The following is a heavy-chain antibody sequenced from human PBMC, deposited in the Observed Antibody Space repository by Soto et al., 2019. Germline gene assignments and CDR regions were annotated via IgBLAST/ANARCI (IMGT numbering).Heavy chain of an antibody. CDR1: GFTFGIYW. CDR3: ARGTGFGSSWYPSAEYFQH. Sequence: EVQLVESGGALVQPGGSLRLSCTASGFTFGIYWMTWVRQAPGKGLEWVANINQGASEKYYVDSVKGRFTISRDNAENSLYLQMTSLRAEDTAVYFCARGTGFGSSWYPSAEYFQHWGQGTLVTVSS. J-gene: IGHJ1*01. CDR2: INQGASEK. D-gene: IGHD6-13*01. V-gene: IGHV3-7*01.